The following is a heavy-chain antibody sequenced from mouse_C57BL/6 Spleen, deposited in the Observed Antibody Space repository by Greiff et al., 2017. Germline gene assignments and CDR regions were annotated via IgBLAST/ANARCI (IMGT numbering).Heavy chain of an antibody. CDR2: IYPGGGYT. CDR3: ARSGGLRHAMDY. Sequence: QVQLQQSGAELVRPGTSVKMSCKASGYTFTNYWIGWAKQRPGHGLEWIGDIYPGGGYTNYNEKFKGKATLTADKSSSTAYMQFRSLTSEDSAIYYCARSGGLRHAMDYWGQGTSVTVSS. D-gene: IGHD2-4*01. V-gene: IGHV1-63*01. CDR1: GYTFTNYW. J-gene: IGHJ4*01.